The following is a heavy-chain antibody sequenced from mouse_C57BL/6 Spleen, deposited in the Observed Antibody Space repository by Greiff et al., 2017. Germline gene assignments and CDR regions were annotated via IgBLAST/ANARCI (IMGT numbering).Heavy chain of an antibody. Sequence: VQLQQSGPELVKPGASVKISCKASGYTFTDYYMNWVKQSHGKSLEWIGDINPNNGGTSYNQKFKGKATLTVDKSSSTAYMELRSLTSEDSAVYYCARVTGAVFDYWGQGTTLTVSS. D-gene: IGHD2-13*01. CDR1: GYTFTDYY. CDR3: ARVTGAVFDY. V-gene: IGHV1-26*01. J-gene: IGHJ2*01. CDR2: INPNNGGT.